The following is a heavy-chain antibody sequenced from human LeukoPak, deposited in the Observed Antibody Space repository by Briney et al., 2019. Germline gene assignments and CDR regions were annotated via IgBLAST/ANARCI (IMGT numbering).Heavy chain of an antibody. CDR1: GGSISSSSYY. CDR2: IYYSGNT. V-gene: IGHV4-39*01. D-gene: IGHD5-12*01. Sequence: PSETLSLTCTVSGGSISSSSYYWGWIRQPPGKGLEWIGSIYYSGNTYYNPSLKSRVTISVDTSKNQFSLRLSSVTSADTAVYSCARLPRYSGYDWRYYFDFWGQGTLVTVSS. J-gene: IGHJ4*02. CDR3: ARLPRYSGYDWRYYFDF.